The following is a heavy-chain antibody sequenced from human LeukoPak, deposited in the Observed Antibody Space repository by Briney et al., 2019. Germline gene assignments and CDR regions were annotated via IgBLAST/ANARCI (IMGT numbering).Heavy chain of an antibody. V-gene: IGHV1-69*01. CDR1: GGTFSSYA. Sequence: SVKVSCKASGGTFSSYAISWVRQAPGQGLEWMGGIIPISGTANYAQKFQGRVTITADESTSTAYMELSSLRSEDTAVYYCASLTVRGVISDYWGQGTLVTVSS. J-gene: IGHJ4*02. CDR2: IIPISGTA. CDR3: ASLTVRGVISDY. D-gene: IGHD3-10*01.